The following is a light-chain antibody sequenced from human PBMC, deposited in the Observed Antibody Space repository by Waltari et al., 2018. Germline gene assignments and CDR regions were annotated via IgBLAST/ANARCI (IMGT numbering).Light chain of an antibody. CDR3: QHYNNLPYT. CDR2: DAS. J-gene: IGKJ2*01. V-gene: IGKV1-33*01. Sequence: IQMTPSPSSLSASIGDRVTITCRASKDIRKNLSWFQERPGKAPKLLIYDASKLEAGDPSRFSGTGSGTDFSLTISSLQPEDSATYYCQHYNNLPYTFSRGTKLQIK. CDR1: KDIRKN.